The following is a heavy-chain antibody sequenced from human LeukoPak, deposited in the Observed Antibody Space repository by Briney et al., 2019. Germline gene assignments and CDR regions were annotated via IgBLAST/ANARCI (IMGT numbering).Heavy chain of an antibody. J-gene: IGHJ5*02. D-gene: IGHD5-12*01. V-gene: IGHV3-74*01. CDR3: ARSASGYDA. CDR2: IDGDGAGT. CDR1: GFPFSGYW. Sequence: GGSLRLSCAASGFPFSGYWMHWVRQAPGKGLVWVSRIDGDGAGTTYADSVKGRFTISRDNAKNTLYLQMNSLRVEDTAVYYCARSASGYDAWGQGTLVTVSS.